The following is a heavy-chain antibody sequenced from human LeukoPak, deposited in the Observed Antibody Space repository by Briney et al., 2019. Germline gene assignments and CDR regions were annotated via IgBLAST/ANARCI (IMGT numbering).Heavy chain of an antibody. Sequence: GESLKISCKGSGYSFTSYWIGWVRQMPGKGLEWMGIIYPGDSDTRYSPSFQGQVTISADKSISTAYLQWSSLKASDTAMYYCARITGYCSSTSCSYYFDYWGQGTLVTVSS. CDR3: ARITGYCSSTSCSYYFDY. CDR1: GYSFTSYW. J-gene: IGHJ4*02. D-gene: IGHD2-2*03. V-gene: IGHV5-51*01. CDR2: IYPGDSDT.